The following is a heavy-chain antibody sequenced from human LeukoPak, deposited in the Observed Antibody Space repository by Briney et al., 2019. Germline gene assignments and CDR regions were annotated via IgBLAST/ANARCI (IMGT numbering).Heavy chain of an antibody. V-gene: IGHV3-48*01. CDR3: ARGSGGGSGTYYYYYMDV. CDR2: INSGSSTI. J-gene: IGHJ6*03. Sequence: GGSLRLSRAASGFTLSIYSMNWVRHAPGKGLECVSYINSGSSTIYYTDSVKGRFTSPRDNAKHSVDLQMNSLRAGGTAMYVSARGSGGGSGTYYYYYMDVWGNGTTVSVSS. D-gene: IGHD3-10*01. CDR1: GFTLSIYS.